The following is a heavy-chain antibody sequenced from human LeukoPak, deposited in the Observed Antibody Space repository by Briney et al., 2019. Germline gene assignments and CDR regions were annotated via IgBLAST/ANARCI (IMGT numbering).Heavy chain of an antibody. CDR1: GFTFSSYW. D-gene: IGHD1-26*01. Sequence: GGSLRLSCAASGFTFSSYWMSWVRQAPGKGLEWVANIKQDGSEKYYEDSVKGRFTISRDNAKNSLYLQMNSLRAEDTAVYYCARGRGWELRGFKYFDYWGQGTLVTVSS. CDR3: ARGRGWELRGFKYFDY. V-gene: IGHV3-7*01. J-gene: IGHJ4*02. CDR2: IKQDGSEK.